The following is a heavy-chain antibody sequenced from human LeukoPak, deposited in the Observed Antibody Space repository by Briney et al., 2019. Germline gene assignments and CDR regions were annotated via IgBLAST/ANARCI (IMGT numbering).Heavy chain of an antibody. Sequence: GGSQGPSRAASGFTFSSYAMSWVRQAPGKGLEWVSVISGSGGSTYYADSVKGRFTISRDNSKNTLYLQMNSLRAEDTAVYYCAKYLPNQLLKDWGQGTLVTVSS. CDR2: ISGSGGST. CDR3: AKYLPNQLLKD. V-gene: IGHV3-23*01. D-gene: IGHD2-2*01. CDR1: GFTFSSYA. J-gene: IGHJ4*02.